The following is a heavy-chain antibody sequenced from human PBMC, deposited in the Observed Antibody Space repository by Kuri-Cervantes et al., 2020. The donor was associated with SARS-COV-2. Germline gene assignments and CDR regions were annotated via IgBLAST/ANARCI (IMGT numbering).Heavy chain of an antibody. D-gene: IGHD4-17*01. J-gene: IGHJ4*02. CDR3: ARAYGDYVFREGLDS. Sequence: GGSLRLSCVASGFTFSAYTLNWVRQAPGKGLEWVSGIGPSNTYIYYADSVKGRFIISRDNAKNSLYLQMNSLRVEDTALYYCARAYGDYVFREGLDSWGQGTLVTVSS. V-gene: IGHV3-21*06. CDR2: IGPSNTYI. CDR1: GFTFSAYT.